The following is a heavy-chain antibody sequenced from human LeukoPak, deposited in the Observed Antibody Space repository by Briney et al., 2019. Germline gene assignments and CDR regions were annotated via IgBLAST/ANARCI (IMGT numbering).Heavy chain of an antibody. CDR2: IKQDGSEK. CDR1: GFTFSSYW. J-gene: IGHJ4*02. CDR3: TKANVEMATEFDY. Sequence: AGGSLRLSCAASGFTFSSYWMSWVRQAPGKGLEWVANIKQDGSEKYYVDSVKGRFTISRDNAKNSLYLQMNSLRAEDTALYYCTKANVEMATEFDYWGQGTLVTVSS. V-gene: IGHV3-7*03. D-gene: IGHD5-24*01.